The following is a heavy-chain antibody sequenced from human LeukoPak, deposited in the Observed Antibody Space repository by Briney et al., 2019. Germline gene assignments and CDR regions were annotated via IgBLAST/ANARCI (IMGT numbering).Heavy chain of an antibody. J-gene: IGHJ4*02. Sequence: PGGSLRLSCAASGFTFSSYAMHWVRQAPGKGLEWVAVISYDGSNKYHTDSVKGRFTISRDNSKSTLSLQMNSLRAEDTAVYYCARDPYSSSWYGYFDYWGQGTLVTVSS. D-gene: IGHD6-13*01. CDR3: ARDPYSSSWYGYFDY. CDR1: GFTFSSYA. V-gene: IGHV3-30-3*01. CDR2: ISYDGSNK.